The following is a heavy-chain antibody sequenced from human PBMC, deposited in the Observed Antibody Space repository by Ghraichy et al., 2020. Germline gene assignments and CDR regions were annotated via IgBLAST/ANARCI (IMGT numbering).Heavy chain of an antibody. CDR3: ARGHSSSPYYYYGMDV. V-gene: IGHV4-34*01. Sequence: SETLSLTCAVYGGSFSGYYWSWILQPPGKGLEWIGEINHSGSTNYNPSLKSRVTISVDTSKNQFSLKLSSVTAADTAVYYCARGHSSSPYYYYGMDVWGQGTTVTVSS. CDR2: INHSGST. J-gene: IGHJ6*02. CDR1: GGSFSGYY. D-gene: IGHD6-6*01.